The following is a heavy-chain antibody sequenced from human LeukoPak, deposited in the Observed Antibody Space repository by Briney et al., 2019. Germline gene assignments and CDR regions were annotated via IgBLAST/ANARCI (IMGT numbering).Heavy chain of an antibody. V-gene: IGHV4-34*01. Sequence: PSETLSLTCAVYGGSFSGYCWSWIRQPPGKGLEWIGEINHSGSTNYNPSLKSRVTISVDTSKNQFSLKLSSVTAADTAVYYCAREPYIDYWGQGTLVTVSS. D-gene: IGHD1-14*01. CDR3: AREPYIDY. J-gene: IGHJ4*02. CDR1: GGSFSGYC. CDR2: INHSGST.